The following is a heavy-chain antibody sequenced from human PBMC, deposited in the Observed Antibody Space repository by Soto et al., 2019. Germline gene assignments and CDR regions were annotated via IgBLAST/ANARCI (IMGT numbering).Heavy chain of an antibody. CDR2: INHSGST. V-gene: IGHV4-34*01. CDR3: ARGNYGDYDTYYFDY. D-gene: IGHD4-17*01. Sequence: SETLSLTCAVYGGSFSGYYWSWIRQPPGKGLEWIGEINHSGSTNYNPSLKSRVTISVDTSKNQFSLKLSSVTAADTAVYYCARGNYGDYDTYYFDYWGQGTLVTVSS. J-gene: IGHJ4*02. CDR1: GGSFSGYY.